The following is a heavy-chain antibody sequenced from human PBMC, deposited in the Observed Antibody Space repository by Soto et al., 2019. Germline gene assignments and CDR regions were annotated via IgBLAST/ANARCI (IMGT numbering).Heavy chain of an antibody. V-gene: IGHV3-30-3*01. CDR1: GFAFSTYT. CDR3: SSTSVPGYSYGEGFDY. CDR2: ITYDGSNQ. J-gene: IGHJ4*02. Sequence: GLSLRLSCAASGFAFSTYTMHCVLQAPGKGLEWVALITYDGSNQHYADSVKGLFTISRENSKNTLYLQMNSLRPEDTAVYYCSSTSVPGYSYGEGFDYWRQGTLVTVSS. D-gene: IGHD5-18*01.